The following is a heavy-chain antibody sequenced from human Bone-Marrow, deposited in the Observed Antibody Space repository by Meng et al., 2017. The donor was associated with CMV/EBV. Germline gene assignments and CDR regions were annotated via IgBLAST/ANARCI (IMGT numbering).Heavy chain of an antibody. Sequence: GESLKISCAASGFTFSSYSMNWVRQAPGKGLEWVSSISSSSSYIYYADSVKGRFTISRDNAKNSLYLQMNSLRAEDTAVYYCARAEAVAGTWRYWGQGTLVTVCS. CDR1: GFTFSSYS. J-gene: IGHJ4*02. CDR3: ARAEAVAGTWRY. V-gene: IGHV3-21*01. CDR2: ISSSSSYI. D-gene: IGHD6-19*01.